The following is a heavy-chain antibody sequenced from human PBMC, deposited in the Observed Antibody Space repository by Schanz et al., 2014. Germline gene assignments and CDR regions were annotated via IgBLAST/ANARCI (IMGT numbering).Heavy chain of an antibody. V-gene: IGHV1-18*01. CDR3: ARSNYYDNSDYYNSFDY. D-gene: IGHD3-22*01. CDR1: GYTFISYG. Sequence: QVQLVQSGAEVRKPGASVKVSCKASGYTFISYGISWVRQAPGQGLEWLGWISGSNGNTNYTQKFQGRVTMTIDPYTSTAYMELRSLRSDDTAVFYCARSNYYDNSDYYNSFDYWGQGTLVTVSS. J-gene: IGHJ4*02. CDR2: ISGSNGNT.